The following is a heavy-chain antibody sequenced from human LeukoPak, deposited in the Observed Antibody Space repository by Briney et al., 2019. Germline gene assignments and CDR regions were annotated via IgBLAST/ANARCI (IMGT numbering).Heavy chain of an antibody. CDR3: ARSRDYGDYGYFQH. D-gene: IGHD4-17*01. Sequence: GRSLRLSCAASGFTFDDYAMHWVRQAPGKGLEWVSGISWNSGSIGYVDSVKGRFTISRDNAKNSLYLQMNSLRAEDTAVYYCARSRDYGDYGYFQHWGQGTLVTVSS. CDR2: ISWNSGSI. V-gene: IGHV3-9*01. CDR1: GFTFDDYA. J-gene: IGHJ1*01.